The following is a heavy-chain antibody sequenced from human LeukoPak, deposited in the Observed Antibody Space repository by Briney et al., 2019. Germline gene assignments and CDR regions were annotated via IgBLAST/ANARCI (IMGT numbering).Heavy chain of an antibody. CDR2: INPNSGGT. CDR3: ARDSVYCSGGSCYGMDV. V-gene: IGHV1-2*04. J-gene: IGHJ6*02. CDR1: GYTFTGYY. Sequence: ASVKVSCKASGYTFTGYYMHWVRQAPGQGLEWMGWINPNSGGTNYAQKFQGWVTMTRDTSISTAYMELSRLRSDDTAVYYCARDSVYCSGGSCYGMDVWGQGTTVTASS. D-gene: IGHD2-15*01.